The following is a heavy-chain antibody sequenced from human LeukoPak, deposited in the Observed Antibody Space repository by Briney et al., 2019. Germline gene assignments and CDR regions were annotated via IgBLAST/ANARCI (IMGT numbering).Heavy chain of an antibody. CDR3: ARGWGYCSGGSCYVFDY. CDR2: TYYRSKWYN. J-gene: IGHJ4*02. D-gene: IGHD2-15*01. V-gene: IGHV6-1*01. Sequence: SQTLSLTCAISGDSVSSNSAAWNWIRQSPSRGLEWLGRTYYRSKWYNDSAVSVKSRIAINPDTSKNQFSLQLKSVTPEDTAVYYCARGWGYCSGGSCYVFDYWGRGTLVTVSA. CDR1: GDSVSSNSAA.